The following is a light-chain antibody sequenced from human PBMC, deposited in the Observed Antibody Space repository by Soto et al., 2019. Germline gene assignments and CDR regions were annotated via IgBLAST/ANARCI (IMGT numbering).Light chain of an antibody. CDR1: SSDVGGYNY. V-gene: IGLV2-8*01. CDR3: RSYAGSNIVV. CDR2: EVS. J-gene: IGLJ2*01. Sequence: QSVLTQPPSASGSPGQSVTISCTGTSSDVGGYNYVSWYHQHPGKAPKLMIYEVSKRPSGVPDRFSGSKSGNTASLTVSGLQAEDEADYYFRSYAGSNIVVFGGGTQLTVL.